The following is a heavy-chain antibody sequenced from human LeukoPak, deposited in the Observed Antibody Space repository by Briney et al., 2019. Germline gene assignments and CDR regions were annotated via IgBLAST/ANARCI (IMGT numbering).Heavy chain of an antibody. CDR1: GYTFTSYD. D-gene: IGHD4-11*01. Sequence: ASVKVSCKASGYTFTSYDTNWVRQATGQGLEWRGWVNPNSGNTGYAQKFQGRVTITRNTSISTAYMELSSLRSEDTDVYYCARGPDYSNYAYYFDYWGQGTLVTVSS. V-gene: IGHV1-8*03. J-gene: IGHJ4*02. CDR3: ARGPDYSNYAYYFDY. CDR2: VNPNSGNT.